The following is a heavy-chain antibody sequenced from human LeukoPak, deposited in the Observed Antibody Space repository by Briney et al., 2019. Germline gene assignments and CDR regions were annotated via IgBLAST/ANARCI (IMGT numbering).Heavy chain of an antibody. D-gene: IGHD4-23*01. CDR2: ISTYTGRA. CDR3: ARADGTNSGTNAFDV. CDR1: GYKFNVYD. V-gene: IGHV1-18*01. Sequence: ASVKVSCKTSGYKFNVYDILWVRQAPGHGLDYVGWISTYTGRANYAQKFQGRVSMVTDTSTTTAYLELTNLTSSDTGLYYCARADGTNSGTNAFDVWGLGTLVTAAS. J-gene: IGHJ3*01.